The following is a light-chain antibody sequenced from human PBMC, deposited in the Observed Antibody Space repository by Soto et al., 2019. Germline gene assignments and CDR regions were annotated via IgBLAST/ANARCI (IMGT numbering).Light chain of an antibody. J-gene: IGKJ2*02. V-gene: IGKV2-28*01. CDR3: MQALQTPRT. Sequence: DIVMTQSPLSLPVTPGEPASISCRSSQSLLHSNGYNYLDWYLQKPEQSPQLLIYLGSNRASGVPDRVSGSGSGTDFTLKISRVEAEDVGVYYCMQALQTPRTFGQGTKLEIK. CDR1: QSLLHSNGYNY. CDR2: LGS.